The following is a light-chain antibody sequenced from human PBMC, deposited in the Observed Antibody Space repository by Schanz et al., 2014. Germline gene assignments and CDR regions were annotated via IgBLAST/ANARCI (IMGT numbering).Light chain of an antibody. V-gene: IGLV2-14*01. CDR2: DVS. Sequence: QSALTQPASVSGSPGQSITISCTGTSSDVGGYNYVSWYQQHPGKAPKLMIYDVSNRPSGVSNRFSGSKSGNTASLTISGLLAEDEADYYCSSYTSSSTLLFGGGTKLTV. CDR1: SSDVGGYNY. CDR3: SSYTSSSTLL. J-gene: IGLJ2*01.